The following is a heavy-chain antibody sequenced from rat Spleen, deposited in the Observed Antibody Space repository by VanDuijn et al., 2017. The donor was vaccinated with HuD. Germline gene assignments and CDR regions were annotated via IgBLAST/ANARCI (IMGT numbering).Heavy chain of an antibody. J-gene: IGHJ3*01. V-gene: IGHV5-25*01. CDR3: ARLGGLRNWFAY. D-gene: IGHD4-3*01. CDR1: GFTFSDYD. Sequence: EVQLVESGGGLVQSGRSLRLSCAASGFTFSDYDMAWVRQTPTKGLEWIASINTGGDKTYYRDSVKGRFTISRDDEESTLYLQMDSLRSEDTATYFCARLGGLRNWFAYWGQGTLVTVSS. CDR2: INTGGDKT.